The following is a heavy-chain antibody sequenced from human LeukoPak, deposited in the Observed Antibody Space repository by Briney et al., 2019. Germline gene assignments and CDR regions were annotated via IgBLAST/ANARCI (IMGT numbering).Heavy chain of an antibody. J-gene: IGHJ4*02. CDR3: LRDRDY. CDR1: GFAFSNFW. V-gene: IGHV3-74*01. Sequence: GGSLRLSCTASGFAFSNFWMHWVRQAPGKGLVWVSRIKTDGSATNYADSVKGRFTISRDNAKNTLYLQMNSLRAEDTAVYYCLRDRDYWGQGTLVTVSS. CDR2: IKTDGSAT.